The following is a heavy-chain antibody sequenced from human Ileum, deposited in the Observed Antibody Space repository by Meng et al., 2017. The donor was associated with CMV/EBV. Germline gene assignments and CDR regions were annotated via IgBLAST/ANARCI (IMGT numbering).Heavy chain of an antibody. V-gene: IGHV4-59*01. CDR1: GGSISSYY. CDR3: ARVRMSTLDY. J-gene: IGHJ4*02. D-gene: IGHD1-14*01. Sequence: SETLSLTCTVSGGSISSYYWSWIRQPPGKGLAWIGYIDYSGSTNYNPSLKSRVTISVDTSKNQFSLKLSSVTAADTAVYYCARVRMSTLDYWGQGTLVTVSS. CDR2: IDYSGST.